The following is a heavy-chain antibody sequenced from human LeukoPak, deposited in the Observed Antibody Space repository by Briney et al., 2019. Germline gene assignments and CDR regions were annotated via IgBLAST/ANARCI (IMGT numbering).Heavy chain of an antibody. D-gene: IGHD3-10*01. Sequence: PGGSLRLSCAASGFTFSDYYMSWIRQAPGKGLEWVSYISSSSSYINYADSVKGRFTISRDNAKNSLYLQMNSLRAEDTAVYYCARDGPDYYGSGSYYQRYFDYWGQGTLVTVSS. CDR1: GFTFSDYY. J-gene: IGHJ4*02. V-gene: IGHV3-11*05. CDR2: ISSSSSYI. CDR3: ARDGPDYYGSGSYYQRYFDY.